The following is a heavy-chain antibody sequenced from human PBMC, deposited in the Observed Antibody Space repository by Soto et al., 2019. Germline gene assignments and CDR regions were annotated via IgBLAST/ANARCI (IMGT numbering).Heavy chain of an antibody. CDR3: TTAFGYWFGELWYYYYGMDV. D-gene: IGHD3-10*01. CDR1: GVTFSNAW. J-gene: IGHJ6*02. V-gene: IGHV3-15*07. Sequence: GGPLRLSCAASGVTFSNAWMNWVRQAPGKGLEWVGRIKSKTDGGTTDYAAPVKGRFTISRDDSKNTLYLQMNGLKTEDTAVYYCTTAFGYWFGELWYYYYGMDVWGQGTTVTVSS. CDR2: IKSKTDGGTT.